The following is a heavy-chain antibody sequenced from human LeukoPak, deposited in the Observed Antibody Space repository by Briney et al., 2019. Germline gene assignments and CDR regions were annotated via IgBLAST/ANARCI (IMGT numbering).Heavy chain of an antibody. CDR2: INPNSGGT. CDR3: ARKLDYYGSGSYPYYYYMDV. D-gene: IGHD3-10*01. V-gene: IGHV1-2*02. CDR1: GYTFNAYY. J-gene: IGHJ6*03. Sequence: ASVKVSCKTSGYTFNAYYMHWVRQAPGQGLEWMGWINPNSGGTNYAQKFQGRVTMTRDTSISTAYMELSRLRSDDTAVYYCARKLDYYGSGSYPYYYYMDVWGKGTTVTVSS.